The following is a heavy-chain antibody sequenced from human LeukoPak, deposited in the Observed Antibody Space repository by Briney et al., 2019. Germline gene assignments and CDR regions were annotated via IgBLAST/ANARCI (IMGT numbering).Heavy chain of an antibody. CDR2: ISSSSSYI. V-gene: IGHV3-21*01. CDR3: ARDGPPRIAFGHNWFDP. CDR1: GFTFRSYS. D-gene: IGHD6-13*01. J-gene: IGHJ5*02. Sequence: NPGGSLRLSCAASGFTFRSYSVHWVRQAPGKGLEWVSSISSSSSYIYYADSVKGRFTISRDNAKNSLYLQMNSLRAEDTAVYYCARDGPPRIAFGHNWFDPWGQGTLVTVSS.